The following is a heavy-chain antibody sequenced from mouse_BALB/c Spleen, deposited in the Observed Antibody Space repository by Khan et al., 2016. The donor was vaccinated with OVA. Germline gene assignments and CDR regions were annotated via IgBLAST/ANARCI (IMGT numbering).Heavy chain of an antibody. CDR2: ISYSGST. V-gene: IGHV3-2*02. J-gene: IGHJ2*01. Sequence: EVQLVESGPGLVKPSQSLSLTCTVTGYSITSDYAWNWIRQFPGNKLEWMGYISYSGSTSYNPSLKSRISITRDTSKNQFFLQLNSVTTEDTATYYCERWGNSYFDYWGQGTTLTVSS. CDR1: GYSITSDYA. CDR3: ERWGNSYFDY.